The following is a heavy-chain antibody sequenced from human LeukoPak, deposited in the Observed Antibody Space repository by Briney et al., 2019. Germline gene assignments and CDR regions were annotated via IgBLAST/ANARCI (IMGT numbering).Heavy chain of an antibody. D-gene: IGHD2/OR15-2a*01. Sequence: PSGTLSLTCGVSGGSIDITNYWSWVRQAPGKGLEWIGETSHGGTTNYNPSLRSRVAMSLDRANNQFSLSLTSVTAADTAVYYCTRENRPFCPFAYWGQGVLVTVSS. CDR3: TRENRPFCPFAY. CDR1: GGSIDITNY. CDR2: TSHGGTT. J-gene: IGHJ4*02. V-gene: IGHV4-4*02.